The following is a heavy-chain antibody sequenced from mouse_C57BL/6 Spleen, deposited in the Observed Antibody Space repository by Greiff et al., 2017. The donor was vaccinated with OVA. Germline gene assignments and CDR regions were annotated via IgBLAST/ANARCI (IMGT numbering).Heavy chain of an antibody. Sequence: VKVVESGPGLVAPSQSLSITCTVSGFSLTSYGVDWVRQSPGKGLEWLGVIWGVGSTNYNSALKSRLSISKDNSKSQVFLKMNSLQTDDTAMYYCASEDGNRFAYWGQGTLVTVSA. V-gene: IGHV2-6*01. J-gene: IGHJ3*01. CDR1: GFSLTSYG. CDR2: IWGVGST. CDR3: ASEDGNRFAY. D-gene: IGHD2-1*01.